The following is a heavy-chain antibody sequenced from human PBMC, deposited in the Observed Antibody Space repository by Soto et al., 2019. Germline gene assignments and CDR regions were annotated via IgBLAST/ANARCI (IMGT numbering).Heavy chain of an antibody. Sequence: GESLKISCKGSGYSFTSYWISWVRQMPGKGLEWMGRIDPSDSYTNYSPSFQGHVTISADKSISTAYLQWSSLKASDTAMYYCASSPRGYCSITSYRELGNYYGIEYSGQGTTVTVSS. D-gene: IGHD2-2*01. CDR3: ASSPRGYCSITSYRELGNYYGIEY. CDR2: IDPSDSYT. J-gene: IGHJ6*02. CDR1: GYSFTSYW. V-gene: IGHV5-10-1*01.